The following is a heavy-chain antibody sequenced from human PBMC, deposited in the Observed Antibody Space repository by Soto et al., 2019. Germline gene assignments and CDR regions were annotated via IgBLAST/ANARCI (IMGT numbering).Heavy chain of an antibody. V-gene: IGHV2-5*02. D-gene: IGHD4-17*01. J-gene: IGHJ5*02. CDR3: AHRHPDYGDSPNVFDP. CDR1: GFSLSTSGVG. Sequence: QITLKESGPTLVKPTQTLTLTCTFSGFSLSTSGVGVGWIRQPPGKALEWLALIYWDDDKRYSPSLKSRLTITKDTSKNQVVLTMTNIDPVDTATYYCAHRHPDYGDSPNVFDPWGQGTLVTVSS. CDR2: IYWDDDK.